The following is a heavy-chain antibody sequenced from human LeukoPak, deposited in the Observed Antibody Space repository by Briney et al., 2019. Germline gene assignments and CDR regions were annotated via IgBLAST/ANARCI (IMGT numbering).Heavy chain of an antibody. V-gene: IGHV3-30*02. CDR3: AKHGLRSGTYVTDY. Sequence: GGSLRLSCAASGFIFSDFGIHWVRQAPGKGLEWVTFIRNDGSDKYYTDSVRGRFTISRDNSKTTVYLQMNSLRVEDTAIYYCAKHGLRSGTYVTDYWGQGTLVTVSS. CDR1: GFIFSDFG. CDR2: IRNDGSDK. D-gene: IGHD3-16*01. J-gene: IGHJ4*02.